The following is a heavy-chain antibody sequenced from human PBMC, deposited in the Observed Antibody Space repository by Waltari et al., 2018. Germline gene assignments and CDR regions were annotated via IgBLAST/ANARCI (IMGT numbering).Heavy chain of an antibody. J-gene: IGHJ4*02. Sequence: QVQLQESGPGLVKPSQTLSLTCTVSGGSISSGGYYWSWLRQHPGKGLEWIGYIYYSGSTYYNPSLKSRVTIAVDPSKNQFSLKLSSVTAADTAVYYCARFCSGGRRGVYYFDYWGQGTLVTVSS. CDR1: GGSISSGGYY. CDR3: ARFCSGGRRGVYYFDY. CDR2: IYYSGST. V-gene: IGHV4-31*03. D-gene: IGHD2-15*01.